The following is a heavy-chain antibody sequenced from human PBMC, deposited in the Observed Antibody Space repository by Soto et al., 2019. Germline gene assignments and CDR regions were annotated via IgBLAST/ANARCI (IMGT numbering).Heavy chain of an antibody. CDR2: INAGNGNT. D-gene: IGHD3-22*01. CDR3: ARGDYYDTSGPFSDAFDI. CDR1: GYTFTSYA. V-gene: IGHV1-3*01. Sequence: ASVKVSCKASGYTFTSYAMHWVRQAPGQRLEWMGWINAGNGNTKYSQKFQGRVTITRDTSASTAYMELNSLRAEDTAVYYCARGDYYDTSGPFSDAFDIWGQGTMVTVSS. J-gene: IGHJ3*02.